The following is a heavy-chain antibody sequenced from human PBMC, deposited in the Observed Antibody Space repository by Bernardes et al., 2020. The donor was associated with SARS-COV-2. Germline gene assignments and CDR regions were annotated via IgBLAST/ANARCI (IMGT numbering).Heavy chain of an antibody. Sequence: WASLRLTCTVSGCSLSNTSNNWVWLPPRNGKELEWIMRIYYSGRTYYNPSLKSRVTISVDTYKNQFSLKLSSVTAEDTAVYYCARLQWELRAFDYWGQGTLVTVSS. D-gene: IGHD1-26*01. J-gene: IGHJ4*02. CDR1: GCSLSNTSNN. CDR2: IYYSGRT. CDR3: ARLQWELRAFDY. V-gene: IGHV4-39*01.